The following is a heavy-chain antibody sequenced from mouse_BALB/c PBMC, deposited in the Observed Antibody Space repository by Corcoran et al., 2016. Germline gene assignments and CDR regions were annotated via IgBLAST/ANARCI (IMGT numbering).Heavy chain of an antibody. J-gene: IGHJ2*01. CDR1: GYTFTNYG. V-gene: IGHV9-3*02. CDR3: ARYIYRYFDY. Sequence: QIQLVQSGPELKKHGETVKISCKASGYTFTNYGMNWVKQAPGKGLKWMGWINTNTGEPTYAEEFKGRFAFSLENSASTAYLQINKLKNEDTATYFCARYIYRYFDYWGQGTTLTVSS. CDR2: INTNTGEP. D-gene: IGHD1-3*01.